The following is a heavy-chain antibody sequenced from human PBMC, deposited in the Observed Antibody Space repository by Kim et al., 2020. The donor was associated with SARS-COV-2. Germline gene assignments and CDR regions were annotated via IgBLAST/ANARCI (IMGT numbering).Heavy chain of an antibody. V-gene: IGHV3-21*01. Sequence: GGSLRLSCAASGFTFSSYSMNWVRQAPGKGLEWVSSISSSSSYIYYADSVKGRFTISRDNAKNSLYLQMNSLRAEDTAVYYCARDEAMAYGDQPYWGQGTLVTVSS. J-gene: IGHJ4*02. CDR2: ISSSSSYI. CDR1: GFTFSSYS. D-gene: IGHD4-17*01. CDR3: ARDEAMAYGDQPY.